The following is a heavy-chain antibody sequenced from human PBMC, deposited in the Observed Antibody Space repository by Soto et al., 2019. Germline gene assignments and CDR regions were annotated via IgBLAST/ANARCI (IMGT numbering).Heavy chain of an antibody. CDR3: ARTYGTYSSSQEIDY. V-gene: IGHV2-70*12. D-gene: IGHD6-13*01. Sequence: GSGPTLVNPTQTLTLTCSFSGSSLSTNGVGVAWIRQPPGKALEWLARIDWDGDKYYSTSLKTRLTISKDTSKSQVVLTMTNMDPVDTATYYCARTYGTYSSSQEIDYWGQGTLVTVSS. J-gene: IGHJ4*02. CDR2: IDWDGDK. CDR1: GSSLSTNGVG.